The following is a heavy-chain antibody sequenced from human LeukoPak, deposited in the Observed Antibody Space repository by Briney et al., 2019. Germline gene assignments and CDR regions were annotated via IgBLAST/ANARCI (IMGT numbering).Heavy chain of an antibody. J-gene: IGHJ4*02. Sequence: SETLSPTCSVSGGSIRSYFWSWIRQSAGRGLEYIGRIYSTGSTNYSPSLKSRVSMSVDTSKNQFSLTLRSVTAADTAIYYCARAGYTSPWTFDYWGQGILVTVSS. CDR2: IYSTGST. D-gene: IGHD3-16*02. CDR3: ARAGYTSPWTFDY. V-gene: IGHV4-4*07. CDR1: GGSIRSYF.